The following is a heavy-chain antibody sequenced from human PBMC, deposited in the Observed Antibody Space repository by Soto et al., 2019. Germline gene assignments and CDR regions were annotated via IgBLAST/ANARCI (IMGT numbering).Heavy chain of an antibody. V-gene: IGHV3-30*18. CDR3: AKDTDIAVAGYFDY. D-gene: IGHD6-19*01. CDR2: ISYDGSNK. J-gene: IGHJ4*02. CDR1: GFTFSSYG. Sequence: ESGGGVVQPGRSLRLSCAASGFTFSSYGMHWVRQAPGKGLEWVAVISYDGSNKYYADSVKGRFTISRDNSKNTLYLQMNSLRAEDTAVYHCAKDTDIAVAGYFDYWGQGTLVTVSS.